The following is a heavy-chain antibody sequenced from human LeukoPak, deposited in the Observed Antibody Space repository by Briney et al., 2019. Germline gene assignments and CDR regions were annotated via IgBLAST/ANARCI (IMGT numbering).Heavy chain of an antibody. V-gene: IGHV3-64D*06. Sequence: GGSLRLSCSASGFTFSSYAMHWVRQAPGKGLEYVSAISSNGGSTYYADSVKGRFTISRDDSKNTLYLQMSSLRAEDTAVYYCVKDRSPIAAAGTYWGQGTLVTVSS. D-gene: IGHD6-13*01. CDR1: GFTFSSYA. CDR3: VKDRSPIAAAGTY. CDR2: ISSNGGST. J-gene: IGHJ4*02.